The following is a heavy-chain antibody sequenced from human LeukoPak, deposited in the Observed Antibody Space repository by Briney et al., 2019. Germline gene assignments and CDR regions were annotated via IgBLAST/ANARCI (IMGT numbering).Heavy chain of an antibody. V-gene: IGHV3-48*03. Sequence: GGSLRLSCAASGFAFSSYAMNWVRQAPGKGLEWVSYISSTGNTIDYADSVKGRFTTSRDNAKNSLYLQMNSLRAEDTAVYYCARWVAPWGQGTLVTVSS. D-gene: IGHD1-26*01. CDR3: ARWVAP. CDR1: GFAFSSYA. J-gene: IGHJ5*02. CDR2: ISSTGNTI.